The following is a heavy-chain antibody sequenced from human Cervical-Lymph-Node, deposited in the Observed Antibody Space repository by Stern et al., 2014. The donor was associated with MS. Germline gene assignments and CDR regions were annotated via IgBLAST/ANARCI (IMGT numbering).Heavy chain of an antibody. V-gene: IGHV1-3*01. D-gene: IGHD1-26*01. Sequence: HVKLVPSGAEVKKPTASLTVSCKASGYTFTSYAIHLVRHGPGQRLEWMGWMNAGNGNTKYSQKFQGRLTISRDTSATTAYMELSSLTSEDTAVYYCATGSRVDYWGQGTLVTVSS. CDR1: GYTFTSYA. J-gene: IGHJ4*02. CDR3: ATGSRVDY. CDR2: MNAGNGNT.